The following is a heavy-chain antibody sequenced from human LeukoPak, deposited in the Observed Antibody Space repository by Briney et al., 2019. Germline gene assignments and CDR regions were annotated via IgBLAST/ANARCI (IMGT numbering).Heavy chain of an antibody. Sequence: GGSLRLSCAASGFTFSSYGMHWVRQAPGKGLEWVLVISSDGSNKYYADSVKGRFTISRDNTKNTLYLQMNSLRAEDTAVFYCANENYYDSSGYLDNWGQGTLVTVSS. J-gene: IGHJ4*02. V-gene: IGHV3-30*18. D-gene: IGHD3-22*01. CDR1: GFTFSSYG. CDR3: ANENYYDSSGYLDN. CDR2: ISSDGSNK.